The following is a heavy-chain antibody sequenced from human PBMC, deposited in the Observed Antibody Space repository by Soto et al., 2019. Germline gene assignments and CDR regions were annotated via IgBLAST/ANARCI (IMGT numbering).Heavy chain of an antibody. V-gene: IGHV4-4*02. CDR3: ARDIVVLPTARGTYIDP. J-gene: IGHJ5*02. D-gene: IGHD2-2*01. Sequence: SETLSLTFAVSDGPISGSNWSSCVRQHPGKGLESNREIYHRVTTNYKPYLRSRVTISVDKSKNQFSLTLSSVTAADTAVYYCARDIVVLPTARGTYIDPWGQGTLVTVSS. CDR2: IYHRVTT. CDR1: DGPISGSNW.